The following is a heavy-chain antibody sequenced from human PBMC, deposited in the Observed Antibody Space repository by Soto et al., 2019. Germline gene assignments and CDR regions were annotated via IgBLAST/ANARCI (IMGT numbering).Heavy chain of an antibody. V-gene: IGHV3-23*01. Sequence: EVQLLESGGNLVQPVGSLRLSCAASGFTFSSYAMSWVRQAPGKGLEWVSTVGVSGATTYYTDSVKGRFTISRDNSNNTLFLQMHSLRAEDTAIYYCAKFRAGLGSQTDSWGQGTLVTVSS. CDR1: GFTFSSYA. CDR2: VGVSGATT. CDR3: AKFRAGLGSQTDS. D-gene: IGHD3-10*01. J-gene: IGHJ4*02.